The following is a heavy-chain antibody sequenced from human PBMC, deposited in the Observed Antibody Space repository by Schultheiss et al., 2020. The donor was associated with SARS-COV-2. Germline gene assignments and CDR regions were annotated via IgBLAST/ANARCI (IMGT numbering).Heavy chain of an antibody. D-gene: IGHD2-21*02. CDR1: GGSISSSSYY. CDR2: IYHSGST. CDR3: ARDVAYCGRACSSSEYYFDY. V-gene: IGHV4-39*07. Sequence: SETLSLTCTVSGGSISSSSYYWGWIRQPPGKGLEWIGSIYHSGSTYYNPSLKSRVTMSVDTSKNQFSLTLTSVTAADTAVYYCARDVAYCGRACSSSEYYFDYWGQGLLVTVSS. J-gene: IGHJ4*02.